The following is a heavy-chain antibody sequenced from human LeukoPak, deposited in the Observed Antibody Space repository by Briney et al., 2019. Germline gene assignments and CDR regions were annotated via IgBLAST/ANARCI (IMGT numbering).Heavy chain of an antibody. CDR3: ARDRGYSSSWYFDY. J-gene: IGHJ4*02. D-gene: IGHD6-13*01. CDR2: INSDGSST. V-gene: IGHV3-74*01. Sequence: GGSLRLSCAASGVTFSSDWMHAVRQAPGKGVWWVSRINSDGSSTSYADSVKGRFTISRDNAKNTLYLQMNSLRAEDTAVYYCARDRGYSSSWYFDYWGQGTLVTVSS. CDR1: GVTFSSDW.